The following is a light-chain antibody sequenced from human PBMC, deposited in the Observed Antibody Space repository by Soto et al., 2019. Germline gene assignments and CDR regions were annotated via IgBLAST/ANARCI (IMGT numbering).Light chain of an antibody. Sequence: DIQMTQSPSSLSASLGDRVTITFRASQGIRNYLGWYQQKPWKATKRLIYAVSSLQSGVPSRFSGSGSGTEFTLRLSSLQPEDFTTYVSLQHNSYTLTFGGCIKVEIK. J-gene: IGKJ4*01. CDR2: AVS. V-gene: IGKV1-17*01. CDR3: LQHNSYTLT. CDR1: QGIRNY.